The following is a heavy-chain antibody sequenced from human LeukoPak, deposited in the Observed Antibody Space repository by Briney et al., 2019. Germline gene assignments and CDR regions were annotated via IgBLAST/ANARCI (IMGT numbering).Heavy chain of an antibody. CDR2: ITSSASTM. V-gene: IGHV3-48*03. J-gene: IGHJ4*02. CDR3: ARKVLSGSRYFDY. D-gene: IGHD1-26*01. CDR1: GFTFSSFE. Sequence: PGGSLRLSCAASGFTFSSFEMNWVRQAPGKGLEWVSYITSSASTMYYAESVKGRFTISRDNAKNSLFLQMNSLRAEDTAVYYCARKVLSGSRYFDYWGQGALVTVSS.